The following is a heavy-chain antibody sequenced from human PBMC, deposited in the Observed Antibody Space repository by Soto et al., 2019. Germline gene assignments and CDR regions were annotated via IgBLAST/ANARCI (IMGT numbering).Heavy chain of an antibody. CDR1: GYTLTELS. J-gene: IGHJ4*02. V-gene: IGHV1-24*01. Sequence: ASVKVSCKVSGYTLTELSMHWVRQAPGKGLEWMGGFDPEDGETIYAQKFQGRVTMTEDTSTDTAYMELSSLRSEDTAVYYCATYAYYDSSGYSHFDYWGQGTPVTVSS. D-gene: IGHD3-22*01. CDR2: FDPEDGET. CDR3: ATYAYYDSSGYSHFDY.